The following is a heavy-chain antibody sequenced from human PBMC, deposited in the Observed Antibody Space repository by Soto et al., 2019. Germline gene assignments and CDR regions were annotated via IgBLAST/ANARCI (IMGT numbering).Heavy chain of an antibody. V-gene: IGHV4-59*01. CDR2: IYYSGST. CDR3: ARVPSQWLEGYAFDI. J-gene: IGHJ3*02. CDR1: GGSSHSSH. D-gene: IGHD6-19*01. Sequence: PPETLPLTCTVSGGSSHSSHWTWLRQPPGKGLEWIGYIYYSGSTNYNPSLKSRATISVDTSKNQFTLKLSSVTAADTAVYYCARVPSQWLEGYAFDIWGQGTMVT.